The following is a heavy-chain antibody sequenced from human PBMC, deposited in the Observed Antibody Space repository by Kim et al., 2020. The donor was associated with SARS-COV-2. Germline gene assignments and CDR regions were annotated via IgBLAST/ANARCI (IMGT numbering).Heavy chain of an antibody. CDR3: ARAAIVVVPAAMAYNWFDP. Sequence: SRVTISVDTSKNQFSLKLSSVTAADTAVYYCARAAIVVVPAAMAYNWFDPWGQGTLVTVSS. D-gene: IGHD2-2*01. J-gene: IGHJ5*02. V-gene: IGHV4-59*01.